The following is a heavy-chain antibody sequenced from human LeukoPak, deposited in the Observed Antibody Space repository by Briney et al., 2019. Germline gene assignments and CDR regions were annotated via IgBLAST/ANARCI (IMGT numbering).Heavy chain of an antibody. CDR1: GFTFSSYG. Sequence: GRSLRLSCAASGFTFSSYGIHCVRQAPGKGLEWVAVIWYDGSNKYYADSVKGRFTISRDNSNNTLYLQMNSLRDEDTAVYYCARDSGYRTPFDYWGQGTLVTVSS. V-gene: IGHV3-33*01. CDR2: IWYDGSNK. D-gene: IGHD3-9*01. CDR3: ARDSGYRTPFDY. J-gene: IGHJ4*02.